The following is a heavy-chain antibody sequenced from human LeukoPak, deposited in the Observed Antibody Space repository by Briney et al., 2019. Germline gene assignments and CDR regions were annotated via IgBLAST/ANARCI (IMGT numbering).Heavy chain of an antibody. CDR1: GYTFTSYD. CDR3: ARGLELLGGIFDY. D-gene: IGHD3-10*01. J-gene: IGHJ4*02. Sequence: GASVKVSCKASGYTFTSYDINWVRQAPGQGLEWMGIINPSGGSTSYAQKFQGRVTMTRDTSTSTVYMELSSLRSEDTAVYYCARGLELLGGIFDYWGQGTLVTVSS. V-gene: IGHV1-46*01. CDR2: INPSGGST.